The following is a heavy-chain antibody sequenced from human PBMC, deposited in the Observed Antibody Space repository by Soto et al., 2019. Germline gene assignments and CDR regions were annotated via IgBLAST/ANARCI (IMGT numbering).Heavy chain of an antibody. CDR3: ARATTVTSSFFYYGLDV. J-gene: IGHJ6*02. CDR1: GGSISNDDYY. CDR2: IYYNGNT. D-gene: IGHD4-17*01. V-gene: IGHV4-30-4*08. Sequence: QVQLQESGPGLVKPSQTLSLTCTVSGGSISNDDYYWTWIRQPPGKGLEWIGHIYYNGNTYYNPSPKSRLTMSLDTSQNQFSLHLPSVIAADSASYFCARATTVTSSFFYYGLDVWGQGTTVTVSS.